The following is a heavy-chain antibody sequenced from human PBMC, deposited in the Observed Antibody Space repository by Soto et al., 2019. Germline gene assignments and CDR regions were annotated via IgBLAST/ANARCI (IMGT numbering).Heavy chain of an antibody. CDR1: GFTFDDYA. CDR2: ISWNSGSI. Sequence: EVQLVESGGGLVQPGRSLRLSCAASGFTFDDYAMHWVRQAPGKGLEWVSGISWNSGSIGYADSVKGRFTISRDNAKNSLYLQMNSLRAEDTALYYCAKDGDLGAFDIWGQGTMVTVSS. CDR3: AKDGDLGAFDI. V-gene: IGHV3-9*01. D-gene: IGHD2-21*02. J-gene: IGHJ3*02.